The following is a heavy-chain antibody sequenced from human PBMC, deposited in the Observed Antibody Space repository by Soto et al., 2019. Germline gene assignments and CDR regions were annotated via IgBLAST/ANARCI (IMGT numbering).Heavy chain of an antibody. J-gene: IGHJ4*02. CDR1: GYTFTSYG. CDR3: ARDPTIYDFWGGSSYFDY. Sequence: QVQLVQSGAEVKKPGASVKVSCKASGYTFTSYGFSWVRQAPGQGLEWMGWISAYNGKTYYPQNFQGRVTMSTDTCTSTAYMGLRSLRSDDTAVYYCARDPTIYDFWGGSSYFDYWGQGTLGTVSS. CDR2: ISAYNGKT. D-gene: IGHD3-3*01. V-gene: IGHV1-18*04.